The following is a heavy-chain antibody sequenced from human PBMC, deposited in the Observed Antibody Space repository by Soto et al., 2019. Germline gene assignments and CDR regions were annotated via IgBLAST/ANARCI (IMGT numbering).Heavy chain of an antibody. CDR2: ISGSGGST. Sequence: EVQLLESGGGLVQPGGSLILSWAASGVTFISYAMSWVRQAPGKGLEWVSAISGSGGSTYYADSVKGRFTISRDNSKNTLYLQMNSLRAEDTAVYYCAKAQGGYSGYGEDYWGQGTLVTVSS. CDR3: AKAQGGYSGYGEDY. D-gene: IGHD5-12*01. CDR1: GVTFISYA. J-gene: IGHJ4*02. V-gene: IGHV3-23*01.